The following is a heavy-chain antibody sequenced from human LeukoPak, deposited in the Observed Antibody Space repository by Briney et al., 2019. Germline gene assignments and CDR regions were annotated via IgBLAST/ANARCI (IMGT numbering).Heavy chain of an antibody. CDR2: ISSSGGSA. D-gene: IGHD1-26*01. CDR1: GFTFSTYA. Sequence: GGSLRLSCAASGFTFSTYAMNWVSQGPGKGLEWVPLISSSGGSAHYADSVKGRFSISRDNSKNTVSLQMNSLRAEDTAVYYCAKDVRVGGGGMDVWGQGTPVTVSS. CDR3: AKDVRVGGGGMDV. J-gene: IGHJ6*02. V-gene: IGHV3-23*01.